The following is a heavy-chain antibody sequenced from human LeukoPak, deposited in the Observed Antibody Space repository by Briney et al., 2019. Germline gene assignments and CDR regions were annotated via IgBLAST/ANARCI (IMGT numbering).Heavy chain of an antibody. J-gene: IGHJ4*02. Sequence: GRSLRLSCAASGFTFSSYAMHGVRQAPGKGLEWVAVISYVGGNKYYADSLKGRFTISRDNSNNTLYLQMNSLRAEDTAAYYCARDPDEGSTNLYYFDYWGQGTLVTVSS. V-gene: IGHV3-30-3*01. D-gene: IGHD2-2*01. CDR1: GFTFSSYA. CDR2: ISYVGGNK. CDR3: ARDPDEGSTNLYYFDY.